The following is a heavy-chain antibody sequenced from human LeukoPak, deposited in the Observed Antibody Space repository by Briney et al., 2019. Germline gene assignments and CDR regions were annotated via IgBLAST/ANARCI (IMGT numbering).Heavy chain of an antibody. CDR1: GFTFSSYS. D-gene: IGHD1-14*01. Sequence: GSLRLSCVVSGFTFSSYSMIWVRQTPEKRLEWVSSISGNSAFKHDADSVKGRFIISRDNAQNTLFLQMNSLRVEDTAVYYCTRSDIRSSRRLDPWGQGTLVFISS. CDR2: ISGNSAFK. J-gene: IGHJ5*02. V-gene: IGHV3-21*04. CDR3: TRSDIRSSRRLDP.